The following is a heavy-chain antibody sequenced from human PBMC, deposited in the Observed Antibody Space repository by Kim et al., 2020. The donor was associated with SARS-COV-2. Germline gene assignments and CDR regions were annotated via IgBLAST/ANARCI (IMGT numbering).Heavy chain of an antibody. Sequence: GGSLRLSCAASGFTLSNNVMSWVRQAPGRGLEWVSTIRAGAETTYYADSANGRFTISRDNSKHTLYLQLNSQRADDTAVYYCAKDRGGGGWPALDCWGQGALVTVSS. CDR3: AKDRGGGGWPALDC. J-gene: IGHJ1*01. CDR1: GFTLSNNV. CDR2: IRAGAETT. D-gene: IGHD6-19*01. V-gene: IGHV3-23*01.